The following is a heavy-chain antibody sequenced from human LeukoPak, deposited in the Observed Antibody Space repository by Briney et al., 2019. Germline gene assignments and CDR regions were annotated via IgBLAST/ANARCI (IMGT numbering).Heavy chain of an antibody. CDR3: ARRSITIFGAPIRRPYYGMDV. J-gene: IGHJ6*02. D-gene: IGHD3-3*01. CDR1: GGSISSYY. V-gene: IGHV4-59*08. CDR2: IYYSGST. Sequence: SETLSLTCTVSGGSISSYYWSWVRQPPGKGLEWIGYIYYSGSTNYNPSLKSRVTLSVDTSKNQFSLKLSSVTAADTAVYYCARRSITIFGAPIRRPYYGMDVWGQGTTVTVSS.